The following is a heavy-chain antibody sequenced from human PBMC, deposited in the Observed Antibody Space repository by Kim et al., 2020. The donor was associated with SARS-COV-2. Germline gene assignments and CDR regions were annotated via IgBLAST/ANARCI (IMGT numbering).Heavy chain of an antibody. Sequence: GGSLRLSCAVSGFTFDDYAMHWVRQAPGKGLEWVSGMSWNSGSIGYADSVKGRFTIARDNAKNSLYLQINSLRAEDTALYYCAKDMWVLWFGELLGPYGMAVWDQETTVTVSS. D-gene: IGHD3-10*01. CDR1: GFTFDDYA. J-gene: IGHJ6*02. V-gene: IGHV3-9*01. CDR3: AKDMWVLWFGELLGPYGMAV. CDR2: MSWNSGSI.